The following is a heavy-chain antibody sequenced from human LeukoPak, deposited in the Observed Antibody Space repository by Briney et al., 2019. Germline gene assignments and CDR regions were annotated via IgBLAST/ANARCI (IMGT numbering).Heavy chain of an antibody. D-gene: IGHD3-22*01. J-gene: IGHJ3*02. CDR2: LYFSGST. CDR3: ARPYDSSGYYIRGAFDI. Sequence: SETLSLTCTVSGGSVNSHYWSWIRQPPGKGLEWIGYLYFSGSTGYNPSLKSRVSISVETSKNQFSLRLSSVTAAYTAVYYCARPYDSSGYYIRGAFDIWGQGAMVTVS. CDR1: GGSVNSHY. V-gene: IGHV4-59*02.